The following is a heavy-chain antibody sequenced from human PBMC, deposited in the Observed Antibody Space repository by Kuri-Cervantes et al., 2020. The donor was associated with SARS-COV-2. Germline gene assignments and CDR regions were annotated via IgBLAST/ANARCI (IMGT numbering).Heavy chain of an antibody. V-gene: IGHV3-20*04. Sequence: GESLKISCAASGFTFSSYSMNWVRQAPGKGLEWVSGINWNGGSTGYADSVKGRFTISRDNAKNSLYLQMNSLRAEDTAVYYCARRRVTVAGTGVVVYYGMDVWGQGTTVTVSS. D-gene: IGHD6-19*01. CDR1: GFTFSSYS. CDR2: INWNGGST. CDR3: ARRRVTVAGTGVVVYYGMDV. J-gene: IGHJ6*02.